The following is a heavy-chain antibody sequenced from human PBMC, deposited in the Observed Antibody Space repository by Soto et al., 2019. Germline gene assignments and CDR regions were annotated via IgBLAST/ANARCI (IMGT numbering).Heavy chain of an antibody. D-gene: IGHD6-13*01. CDR1: GYTFTGYY. V-gene: IGHV1-2*04. J-gene: IGHJ4*02. CDR2: INPNSGGT. CDR3: ARAGGAAAGRAWFDY. Sequence: ASVKVSCKASGYTFTGYYMHWVRQAPGQGLEWMGWINPNSGGTNYAQKFQGWVTMTRDTSISTAYMELSRLRSDDTAVYYCARAGGAAAGRAWFDYWGQGTLVTVSS.